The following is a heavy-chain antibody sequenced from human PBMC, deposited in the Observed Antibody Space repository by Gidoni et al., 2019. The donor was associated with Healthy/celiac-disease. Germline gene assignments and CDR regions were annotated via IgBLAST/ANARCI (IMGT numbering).Heavy chain of an antibody. CDR3: AKLYCSGGSCYSGAWADAFDI. D-gene: IGHD2-15*01. Sequence: QVQLLESGGGVVQPGRSLRLSCAASGSPFSSYGMHWVRPAPGQGLEWVAVISYDGSNKYYADSVKGRLTISRDNSKNTMYLQMNSLRAEDTAVYYCAKLYCSGGSCYSGAWADAFDIWGQGTMVTVSS. V-gene: IGHV3-30*18. CDR2: ISYDGSNK. J-gene: IGHJ3*02. CDR1: GSPFSSYG.